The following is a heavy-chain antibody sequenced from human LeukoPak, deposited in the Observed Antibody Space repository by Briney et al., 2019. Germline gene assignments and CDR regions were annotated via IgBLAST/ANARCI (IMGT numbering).Heavy chain of an antibody. V-gene: IGHV3-21*01. Sequence: GGSLRLSCAASGFTFSCYSMNWVRQAPGKGLEWVSSISSSSSYIYYADSVKGRFTISRDNAKNSLYLQMNSLRAEDTAVYYCARGNVVPAAYDYWGQGTLVTVSS. CDR3: ARGNVVPAAYDY. CDR1: GFTFSCYS. CDR2: ISSSSSYI. D-gene: IGHD2-2*01. J-gene: IGHJ4*02.